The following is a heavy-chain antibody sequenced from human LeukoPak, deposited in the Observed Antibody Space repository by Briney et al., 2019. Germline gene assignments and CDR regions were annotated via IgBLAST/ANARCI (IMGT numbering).Heavy chain of an antibody. V-gene: IGHV1-18*01. J-gene: IGHJ4*02. CDR1: GYTFTSYG. CDR3: ARDPLLLWFGEMDY. D-gene: IGHD3-10*01. CDR2: ISAYNGNT. Sequence: ASVTVSCMASGYTFTSYGISWVRQAPGQGLEWMGWISAYNGNTNYAQKLQGRVTITTDTSTSTAYMELRSLRSDDTAVYYCARDPLLLWFGEMDYWGQGTLVTVSS.